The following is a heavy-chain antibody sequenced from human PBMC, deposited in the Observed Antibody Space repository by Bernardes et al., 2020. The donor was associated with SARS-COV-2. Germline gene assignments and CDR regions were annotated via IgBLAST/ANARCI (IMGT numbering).Heavy chain of an antibody. CDR2: ISFDGINK. J-gene: IGHJ4*01. Sequence: GGSLRLSCAASGFTFSSFAMHWVRQAPGKGLEWVAVISFDGINKYYADSVKARFTISRDNSKNMMYLQMNSLTIEDTALYFCASGSTGWYKQQYIDNWGQGIPVTVSS. CDR3: ASGSTGWYKQQYIDN. D-gene: IGHD6-19*01. CDR1: GFTFSSFA. V-gene: IGHV3-30*04.